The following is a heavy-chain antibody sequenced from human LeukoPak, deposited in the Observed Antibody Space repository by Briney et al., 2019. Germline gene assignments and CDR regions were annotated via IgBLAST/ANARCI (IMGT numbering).Heavy chain of an antibody. Sequence: SQTLSLTCAISGDSVSSNSAAWNWISQSPSRGLEWLGRKYYRSKWYNDYAVSVKSRIIINPDTSKNQFSLQLNSVTPEDTAVYYCARCLHYYGCLGDFDYWGQGTLVTVSS. CDR2: KYYRSKWYN. V-gene: IGHV6-1*01. CDR3: ARCLHYYGCLGDFDY. J-gene: IGHJ4*02. CDR1: GDSVSSNSAA. D-gene: IGHD3-10*01.